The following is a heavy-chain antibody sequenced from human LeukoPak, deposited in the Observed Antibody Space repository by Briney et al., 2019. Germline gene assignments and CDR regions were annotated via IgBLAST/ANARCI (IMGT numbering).Heavy chain of an antibody. D-gene: IGHD6-6*01. Sequence: SETLSLTCTVSGGSISSYYWSWIRQPAGKGLEWIGRIYTSGSTNYNPSLKSRVTMSVDTSKNQFSLKLSPVTAADTAVYYCARVDSSSYWASHFDYWGQGTLVTVSS. J-gene: IGHJ4*02. CDR3: ARVDSSSYWASHFDY. V-gene: IGHV4-4*07. CDR1: GGSISSYY. CDR2: IYTSGST.